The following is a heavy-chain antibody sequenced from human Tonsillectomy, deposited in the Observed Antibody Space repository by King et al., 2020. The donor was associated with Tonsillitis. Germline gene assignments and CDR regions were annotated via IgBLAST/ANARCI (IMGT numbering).Heavy chain of an antibody. CDR3: AKDVAVAGGVLYFDY. V-gene: IGHV3-23*01. CDR2: VSGSGGST. CDR1: GFTFSSYA. D-gene: IGHD6-19*01. J-gene: IGHJ4*02. Sequence: VQLLESGGGLVQPGGSLRLSCAASGFTFSSYAMSWVRQAPGKGLEWVSAVSGSGGSTYAAGSVKGRFTISRDNSKTTLHLQMNSLRAADTAVYYCAKDVAVAGGVLYFDYWGQGTLVTVSS.